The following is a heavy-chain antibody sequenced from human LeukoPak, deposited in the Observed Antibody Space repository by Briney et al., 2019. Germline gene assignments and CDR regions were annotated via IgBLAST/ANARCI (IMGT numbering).Heavy chain of an antibody. CDR1: GYSFTSYG. Sequence: ASVKVSCKASGYSFTSYGISWVRQAPGQGLECVGWISAYNGNTNYAQKFQGRVTTTTDTSTSTASMELRSLRSDDTAVYYCARDYDILTGYPPGDYWGQGTLVTVSS. J-gene: IGHJ4*02. V-gene: IGHV1-18*01. CDR2: ISAYNGNT. D-gene: IGHD3-9*01. CDR3: ARDYDILTGYPPGDY.